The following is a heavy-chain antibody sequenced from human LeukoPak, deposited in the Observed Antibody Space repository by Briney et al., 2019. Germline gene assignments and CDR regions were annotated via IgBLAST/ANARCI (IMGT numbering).Heavy chain of an antibody. CDR3: ARHSYGDYEQCFDY. V-gene: IGHV4-34*01. Sequence: SETLSLTCAVYGGSFSGYYWSWIRQPPGKGLEWIGEINHSGSTNHNPSLKSRVTISVDTSKNQFSLKLSSVTAADTAVYYCARHSYGDYEQCFDYWGQGTLVTVSS. D-gene: IGHD4-17*01. CDR2: INHSGST. CDR1: GGSFSGYY. J-gene: IGHJ4*02.